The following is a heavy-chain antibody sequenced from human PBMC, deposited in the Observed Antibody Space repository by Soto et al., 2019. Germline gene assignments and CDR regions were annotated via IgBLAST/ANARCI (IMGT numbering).Heavy chain of an antibody. D-gene: IGHD1-26*01. CDR2: ISAYNGNT. CDR3: ARDKGRLVGAPNDY. J-gene: IGHJ4*02. V-gene: IGHV1-18*01. Sequence: ASVKVSCKASGYTFTSYGISWVRQAPGQGLEWMGWISAYNGNTNYAQKLQGRVTMTTDTSTSTAYMELRSLRSDDTAGYYCARDKGRLVGAPNDYWGQGTLVTVSS. CDR1: GYTFTSYG.